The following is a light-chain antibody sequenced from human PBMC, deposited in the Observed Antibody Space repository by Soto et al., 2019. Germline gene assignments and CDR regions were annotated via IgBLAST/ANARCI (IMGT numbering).Light chain of an antibody. J-gene: IGKJ1*01. Sequence: DIQMTQSPSTLFASVGDRVTITCRANQSISVWLAWYQQKAGKAPNLLIYKASRLESGVPSRFSGSGSETEFTLTISGLQPGDSATYYCQQYNSYSPTFGQGTKVEVK. CDR2: KAS. CDR3: QQYNSYSPT. CDR1: QSISVW. V-gene: IGKV1-5*03.